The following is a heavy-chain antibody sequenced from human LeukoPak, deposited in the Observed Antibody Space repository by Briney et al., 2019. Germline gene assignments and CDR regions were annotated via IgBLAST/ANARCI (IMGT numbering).Heavy chain of an antibody. D-gene: IGHD3-9*01. V-gene: IGHV3-64*01. CDR1: GFTFNSYA. Sequence: PGGSLRLSCAASGFTFNSYAMHWVRQAPGKGLEYVSAISSNGGSTYYANSVKGRFAISRDNSKNTLYLQMGSLRAEDTAVYYCARDRNYDILTGYYPFDYWGQGTLVTVSS. CDR2: ISSNGGST. J-gene: IGHJ4*02. CDR3: ARDRNYDILTGYYPFDY.